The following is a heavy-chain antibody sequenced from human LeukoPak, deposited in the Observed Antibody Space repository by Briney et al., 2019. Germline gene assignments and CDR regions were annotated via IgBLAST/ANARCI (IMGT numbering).Heavy chain of an antibody. CDR1: GFTFSSYA. CDR3: AKGRSTIFGVIIISPDFDY. V-gene: IGHV3-23*01. J-gene: IGHJ4*02. Sequence: GGSLRLSCAASGFTFSSYAMSWVRQAPGKGLEWVSVIGGSGGSAYYADSVKGRFTISRDNSKNTLHLQMNSLRAEDTAVYYCAKGRSTIFGVIIISPDFDYWGQGTLVTVSS. D-gene: IGHD3-3*01. CDR2: IGGSGGSA.